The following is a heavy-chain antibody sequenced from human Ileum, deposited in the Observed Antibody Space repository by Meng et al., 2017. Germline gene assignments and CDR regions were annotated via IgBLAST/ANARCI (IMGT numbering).Heavy chain of an antibody. D-gene: IGHD2-2*01. CDR2: ISWDGGST. Sequence: GSLKISCAASGFTFDDYAMHWVRQAPGKGLEWVSLISWDGGSTYYADSVKGRFTISRDNSKNSLYLQMNSLRAEDTALYYCAKDRYCSYTSCYAGLDYWGQGTLVTVSS. CDR3: AKDRYCSYTSCYAGLDY. V-gene: IGHV3-43D*04. CDR1: GFTFDDYA. J-gene: IGHJ4*02.